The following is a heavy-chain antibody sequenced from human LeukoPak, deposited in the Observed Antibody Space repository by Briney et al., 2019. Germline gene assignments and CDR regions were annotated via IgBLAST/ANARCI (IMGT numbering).Heavy chain of an antibody. CDR2: FDPEDGET. Sequence: ASVKVSCKVSGYTLTELSMHWVRQAPGKGLEWMGGFDPEDGETIYAQKFQGRVTMTEDTSTDTAYMELCSLRSEDTAVYYCATDYGDYGREFTFDYWGQGTLVTVSS. V-gene: IGHV1-24*01. J-gene: IGHJ4*02. D-gene: IGHD4-17*01. CDR3: ATDYGDYGREFTFDY. CDR1: GYTLTELS.